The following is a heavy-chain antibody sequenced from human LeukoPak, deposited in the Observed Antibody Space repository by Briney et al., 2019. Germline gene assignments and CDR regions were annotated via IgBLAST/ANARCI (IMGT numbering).Heavy chain of an antibody. Sequence: GESLKISCKGSGYSFTSYWIGWVRQMPGKGLEWMGIIYPGDSDTRYSPSFQGQVTISADKSISTAYLQWSGLKASDTAMYYCARLSFGEIVSSAFDIWGQGTMVTVSS. J-gene: IGHJ3*02. CDR3: ARLSFGEIVSSAFDI. CDR2: IYPGDSDT. D-gene: IGHD3-10*01. V-gene: IGHV5-51*01. CDR1: GYSFTSYW.